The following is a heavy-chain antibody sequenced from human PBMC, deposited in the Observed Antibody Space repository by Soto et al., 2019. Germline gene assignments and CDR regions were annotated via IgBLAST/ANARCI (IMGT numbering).Heavy chain of an antibody. CDR1: GGTFSSYA. J-gene: IGHJ5*02. V-gene: IGHV1-69*01. CDR2: IIPIFGTA. Sequence: QVQLVQSGAEVKKPGSSVKVSCKASGGTFSSYAISWMPQAPGQGLEWMGGIIPIFGTANYAHKFQGRVTIAADGCTSRVSMELSSLRSEDTAAYYCSALISMKVVTSGFDPWCQGRLVAVSS. CDR3: SALISMKVVTSGFDP. D-gene: IGHD3-22*01.